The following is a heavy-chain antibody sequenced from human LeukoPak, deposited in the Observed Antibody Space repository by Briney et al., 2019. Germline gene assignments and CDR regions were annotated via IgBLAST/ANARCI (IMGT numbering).Heavy chain of an antibody. D-gene: IGHD5-18*01. Sequence: PGGSLRLSCAASGFAFSDYYMSWIRQAPGKGLEWLSYISSTSSFTNYADSVKGRFTISRDNAKNSLYLQMNSLRAEDTAVYYCAKGRLRGYSYGSYYFDYWGQGTLVTVSS. CDR2: ISSTSSFT. V-gene: IGHV3-11*05. CDR3: AKGRLRGYSYGSYYFDY. CDR1: GFAFSDYY. J-gene: IGHJ4*02.